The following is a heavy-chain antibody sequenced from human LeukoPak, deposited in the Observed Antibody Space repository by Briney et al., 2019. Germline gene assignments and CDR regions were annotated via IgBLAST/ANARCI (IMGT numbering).Heavy chain of an antibody. J-gene: IGHJ3*02. CDR3: ARLQDGWDYYLHAFDI. CDR1: GYTFTGYW. Sequence: ASVKVSCKASGYTFTGYWIGWVRQIPGKGLEWMGIIYPGDSDTRYSPSFQGQVTISADKSISTAYLQWSSLKASDTAMYYCARLQDGWDYYLHAFDIWGQGTMVTVSS. D-gene: IGHD3-22*01. CDR2: IYPGDSDT. V-gene: IGHV5-51*01.